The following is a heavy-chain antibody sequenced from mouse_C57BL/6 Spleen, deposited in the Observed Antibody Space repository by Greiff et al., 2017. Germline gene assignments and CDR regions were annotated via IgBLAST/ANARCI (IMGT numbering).Heavy chain of an antibody. CDR3: ASAGTPVWYFDV. J-gene: IGHJ1*03. Sequence: QVQLQQPGAELVKPGASVKLSCKASGYTFTSYWMQWVKQRPGQGLEWIGEIDPSDSYTNYNQKFKGKATLTVDTSSSTAYMQLSSLTSEDSAVYYCASAGTPVWYFDVWGTGTTVTVSS. D-gene: IGHD4-1*01. V-gene: IGHV1-50*01. CDR2: IDPSDSYT. CDR1: GYTFTSYW.